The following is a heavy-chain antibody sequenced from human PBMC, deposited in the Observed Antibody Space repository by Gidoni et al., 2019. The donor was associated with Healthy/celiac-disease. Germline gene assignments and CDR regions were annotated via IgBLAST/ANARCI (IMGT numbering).Heavy chain of an antibody. J-gene: IGHJ5*02. D-gene: IGHD2-8*01. CDR3: AREAPGYCTNGVCSNWFDP. Sequence: QVQLVESGGGVVQPGRSLRLSCAASGFTFSSDGMHWVRQAPGKGLEWVAVIWYDGSNKYYADSVKGRFTISRDNSKNTLYLQMNSLRAEDTAVYYCAREAPGYCTNGVCSNWFDPWGQGTLVTVSS. CDR1: GFTFSSDG. CDR2: IWYDGSNK. V-gene: IGHV3-33*01.